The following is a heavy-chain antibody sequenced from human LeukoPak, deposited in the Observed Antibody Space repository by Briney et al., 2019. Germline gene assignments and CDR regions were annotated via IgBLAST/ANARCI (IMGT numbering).Heavy chain of an antibody. J-gene: IGHJ6*02. CDR1: GFTFSSYA. D-gene: IGHD3-10*01. CDR2: ISGSGGST. V-gene: IGHV3-23*01. CDR3: AKRGVRHYGMDV. Sequence: GGSLRLSCAASGFTFSSYAISWVRQAPGKGLEWVSAISGSGGSTYYADSVKGRFTISRDNSKNTLYLQMNSLRAEDTAVYYCAKRGVRHYGMDVWGQGTTVTVSS.